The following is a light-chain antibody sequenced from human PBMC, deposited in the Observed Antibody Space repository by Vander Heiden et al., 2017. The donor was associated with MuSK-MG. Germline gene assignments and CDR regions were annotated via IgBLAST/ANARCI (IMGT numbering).Light chain of an antibody. CDR2: EGR. CDR1: RRAVGSDNL. CDR3: CADAGSSICV. J-gene: IGLJ1*01. V-gene: IGLV2-23*01. Sequence: SARTQPASVSGSPCQSITISCTGTRRAVGSDNLVSWYQQHPAKAHILMIYEGRRRPAGAASRFSGSKAGNTASLTISAREEEDEADYYDCADAGSSICVFGTGTKVTVL.